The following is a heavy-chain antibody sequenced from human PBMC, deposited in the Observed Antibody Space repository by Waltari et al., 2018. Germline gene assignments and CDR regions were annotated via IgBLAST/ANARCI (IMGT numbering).Heavy chain of an antibody. Sequence: QVQLQQWGAGLLKPSETLSLTCAVYGGSFSGYYWSWIRQPPGKGLEWIGEINHSGSTNYNPSLKSRVTISVDTSKNQFSLKLSSVTAADTAEYYCARAIGNITMVQNYWGQGTLVTVSS. CDR3: ARAIGNITMVQNY. D-gene: IGHD3-10*01. V-gene: IGHV4-34*01. CDR1: GGSFSGYY. CDR2: INHSGST. J-gene: IGHJ4*02.